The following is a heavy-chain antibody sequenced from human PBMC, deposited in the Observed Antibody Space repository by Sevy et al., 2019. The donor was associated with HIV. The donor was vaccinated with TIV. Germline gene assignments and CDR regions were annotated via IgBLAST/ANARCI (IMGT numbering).Heavy chain of an antibody. CDR2: ISYDGSNK. Sequence: GGSLRLSCAASGFTFSSYAMHWVRQAPGKGLEWVAVISYDGSNKYYADSVKGRFTISRDNSKNTLYLQMNSLRAEDTAVYYCAGDRGSGWYTFRYYYYGMDVWGQGTTVTVSS. CDR1: GFTFSSYA. D-gene: IGHD6-19*01. J-gene: IGHJ6*02. CDR3: AGDRGSGWYTFRYYYYGMDV. V-gene: IGHV3-30-3*01.